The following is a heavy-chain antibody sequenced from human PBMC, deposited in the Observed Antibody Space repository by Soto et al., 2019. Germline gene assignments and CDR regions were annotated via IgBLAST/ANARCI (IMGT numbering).Heavy chain of an antibody. CDR3: AGMPYTSGLRFDP. CDR2: IIPLYGTV. Sequence: SVKVSCKASGGTFNSYGISWVRQAPGQGLDWMGVIIPLYGTVNYAQKFQGRVSITADKSTSTAYMDLNSLRSDDTAVYFCAGMPYTSGLRFDPWGPGTLVTVSS. J-gene: IGHJ5*02. CDR1: GGTFNSYG. V-gene: IGHV1-69*06. D-gene: IGHD6-19*01.